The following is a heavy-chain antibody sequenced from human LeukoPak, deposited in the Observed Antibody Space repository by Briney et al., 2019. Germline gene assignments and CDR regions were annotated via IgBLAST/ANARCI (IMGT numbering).Heavy chain of an antibody. Sequence: ASVKVSCKASGYTFTSYAMHWVRQAPGQRLEWMGWFNAGNGNTKYSQKFQGRVTITRDTSASTAYMELSSLRSEDTAVYYCARVSMVRGPKVGAFDIWGQGTMVTVSS. CDR2: FNAGNGNT. CDR3: ARVSMVRGPKVGAFDI. D-gene: IGHD3-10*01. V-gene: IGHV1-3*01. J-gene: IGHJ3*02. CDR1: GYTFTSYA.